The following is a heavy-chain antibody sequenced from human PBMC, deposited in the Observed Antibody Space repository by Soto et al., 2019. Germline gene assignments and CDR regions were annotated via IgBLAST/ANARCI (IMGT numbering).Heavy chain of an antibody. CDR1: GLTFSSYG. Sequence: GGSLRLSCAASGLTFSSYGMHWVRQTPGKGLEWVAVIWYDGSNKYYADSVKGRFTISRDNSKNTLYLQMNSLRAEDTAVYYCARDARYVDYWGQGTLVTVSS. J-gene: IGHJ4*02. V-gene: IGHV3-33*01. CDR2: IWYDGSNK. CDR3: ARDARYVDY.